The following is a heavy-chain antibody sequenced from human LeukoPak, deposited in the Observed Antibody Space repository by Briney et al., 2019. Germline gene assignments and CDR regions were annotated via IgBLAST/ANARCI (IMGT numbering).Heavy chain of an antibody. CDR2: INHSGST. CDR1: GGSFSGYY. V-gene: IGHV4-34*01. J-gene: IGHJ5*02. D-gene: IGHD5-18*01. CDR3: ARSRRYSYGLYHGWFDP. Sequence: SETLSLTCAVYGGSFSGYYWSWIRQPPGKGLEWIGEINHSGSTNYNPSLKSRVTISVDTSKNQFSLKLSSVTAADTAVYYCARSRRYSYGLYHGWFDPWGQGTLVTVSS.